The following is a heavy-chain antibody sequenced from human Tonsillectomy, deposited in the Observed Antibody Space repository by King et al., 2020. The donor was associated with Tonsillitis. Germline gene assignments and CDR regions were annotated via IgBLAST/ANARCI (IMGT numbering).Heavy chain of an antibody. D-gene: IGHD2-21*01. CDR3: ARGIAYRNFDY. V-gene: IGHV4-61*02. CDR1: GGSTSSGGYY. CDR2: IYASGTT. J-gene: IGHJ4*02. Sequence: VQLQESGPGLVKPSQTLSLTCTVSGGSTSSGGYYWSWIRQPAGKGLEWIGRIYASGTTNYNPSLKGRVTMSVDTSKNRFSLNLSSVTAADTAVYYCARGIAYRNFDYWGQGTLVTVSS.